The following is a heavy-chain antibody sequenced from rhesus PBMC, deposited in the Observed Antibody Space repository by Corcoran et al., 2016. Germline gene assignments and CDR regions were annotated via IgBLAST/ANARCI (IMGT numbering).Heavy chain of an antibody. Sequence: EVQLVESGGGLVQPGGSLRLSCAAPGFTSGNSDLIWIRQAPGKGLEWVSYFSSGGSIYYSDSVKGRFTISRDNAKNTLYLQMSSLRVEDTAVYYCAKDSTRMITVTIYDAFDFWGQGLRVTVSS. CDR2: FSSGGSI. V-gene: IGHV3S43*01. CDR3: AKDSTRMITVTIYDAFDF. J-gene: IGHJ3*01. D-gene: IGHD3-9*01. CDR1: GFTSGNSD.